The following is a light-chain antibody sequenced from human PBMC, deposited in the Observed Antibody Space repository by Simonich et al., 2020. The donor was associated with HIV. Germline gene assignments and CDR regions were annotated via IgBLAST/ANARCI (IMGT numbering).Light chain of an antibody. CDR2: DAS. J-gene: IGKJ2*01. Sequence: DIQMTQSPSSLSASVGDRVTITCRTSQSISNYLNWYQQKPGKAPKLLIYDASNLQSGVPSRFSGSGSGTDFTLTISSLQPEDFATYYCQQSYSSLSYTFGLGTKLEIK. CDR1: QSISNY. CDR3: QQSYSSLSYT. V-gene: IGKV1-39*01.